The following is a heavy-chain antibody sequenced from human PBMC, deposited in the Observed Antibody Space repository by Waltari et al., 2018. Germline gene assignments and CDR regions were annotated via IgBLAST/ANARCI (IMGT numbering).Heavy chain of an antibody. V-gene: IGHV1-69*14. J-gene: IGHJ5*02. Sequence: QVQLVQSGAAVKKPGSSVKVSCKASGGTFSSYAISWVRQAPGQGLAWIGRIIPILGTENYEQQFQGRVTITADKSTSTAYMELSSLRSEDTAVYYCARDPGGSGSPNWFDPWGQGTLVTVSS. CDR1: GGTFSSYA. CDR3: ARDPGGSGSPNWFDP. D-gene: IGHD3-10*01. CDR2: IIPILGTE.